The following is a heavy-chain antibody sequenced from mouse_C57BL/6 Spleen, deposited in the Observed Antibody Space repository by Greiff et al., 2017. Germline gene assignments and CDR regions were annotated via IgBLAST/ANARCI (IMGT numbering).Heavy chain of an antibody. CDR1: GYSFTGYY. Sequence: VQLQQSGPELVKPGASVKISCKASGYSFTGYYMNWVKQSPEKSLEWIGEINPSTGGTTYNQKFKAKATLTVDKSSSTAYMQLKSLTSEDSAVYYCAIYDGYSYAMDYWGQGTSVTVSS. D-gene: IGHD2-3*01. CDR2: INPSTGGT. J-gene: IGHJ4*01. V-gene: IGHV1-42*01. CDR3: AIYDGYSYAMDY.